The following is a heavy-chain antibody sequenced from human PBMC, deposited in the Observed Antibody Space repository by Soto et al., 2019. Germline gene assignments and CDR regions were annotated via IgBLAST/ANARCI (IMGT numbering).Heavy chain of an antibody. CDR2: IYSGGST. V-gene: IGHV3-66*04. CDR1: GVTVSSNS. CDR3: ARHGYNYGGGYFDY. J-gene: IGHJ4*02. D-gene: IGHD5-18*01. Sequence: EVQLVESGGGLVQPGGSLRLSCAASGVTVSSNSMSWVRQAPGKGLEWVSVIYSGGSTYYADSVKGRFTISRDNSKHTLYLQMNSLRAEDTAVYYCARHGYNYGGGYFDYWGQGTLVTVSS.